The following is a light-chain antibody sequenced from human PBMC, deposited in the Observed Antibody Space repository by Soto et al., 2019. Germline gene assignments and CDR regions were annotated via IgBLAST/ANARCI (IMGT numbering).Light chain of an antibody. CDR1: QSVSSSY. CDR2: GAS. Sequence: EIVLTQSPGTLSLSPGERATLSCRARQSVSSSYLAWYQQKPGQAPRLLIYGASSRGTGIPYRFSGSGSGTDFTLTISRLEPEDFAVYYCQQYGSSRTFGQGTKVEIK. CDR3: QQYGSSRT. V-gene: IGKV3-20*01. J-gene: IGKJ1*01.